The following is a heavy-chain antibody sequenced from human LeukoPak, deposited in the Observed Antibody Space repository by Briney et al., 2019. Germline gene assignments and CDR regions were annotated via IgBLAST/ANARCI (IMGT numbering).Heavy chain of an antibody. CDR1: GYTFTSYG. Sequence: ASVKVSCKASGYTFTSYGISWVRQAPGQGPEWMGWISCYNGDTGYQQNVQDRLTVTTDRSTNTVYMELRSLTSDDTAMYYCARRSGYDRRAGTLDIWGQGTMVTVSS. CDR3: ARRSGYDRRAGTLDI. V-gene: IGHV1-18*01. CDR2: ISCYNGDT. J-gene: IGHJ3*02. D-gene: IGHD5-12*01.